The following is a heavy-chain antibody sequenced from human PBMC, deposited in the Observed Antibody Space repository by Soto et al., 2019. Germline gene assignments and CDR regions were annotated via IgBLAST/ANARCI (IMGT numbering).Heavy chain of an antibody. CDR1: GFTFSSNA. D-gene: IGHD1-26*01. CDR3: ARLRGSYSWYFDY. V-gene: IGHV3-30*04. J-gene: IGHJ4*02. Sequence: QVQLVESGGGVVQPGRSLRLSCAASGFTFSSNAMHWVRQAPGKGLEWVAGISYDGKNKYYADSMKGRFTISRDNSKNTLDLQMNSLIIEDTAVYYCARLRGSYSWYFDYWGQGTLFTVSS. CDR2: ISYDGKNK.